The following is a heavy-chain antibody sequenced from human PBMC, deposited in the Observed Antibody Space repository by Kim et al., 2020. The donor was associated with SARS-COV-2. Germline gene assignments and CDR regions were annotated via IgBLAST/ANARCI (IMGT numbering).Heavy chain of an antibody. CDR3: ARFGVLLWFGDDFDY. CDR2: IKQDGSEK. J-gene: IGHJ4*02. Sequence: GGSLRLSCAASGFTFSSYWMSWVRQAPGKGLEWVANIKQDGSEKYYVDSVKSRFTISRDNAKNSLYLQMNSLRAEDTAVYYCARFGVLLWFGDDFDYWGQGTLVTVSS. CDR1: GFTFSSYW. D-gene: IGHD3-10*01. V-gene: IGHV3-7*03.